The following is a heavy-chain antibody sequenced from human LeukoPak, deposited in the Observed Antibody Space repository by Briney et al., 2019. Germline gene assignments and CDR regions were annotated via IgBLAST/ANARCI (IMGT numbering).Heavy chain of an antibody. V-gene: IGHV4-38-2*02. CDR2: VYQSGTT. J-gene: IGHJ4*02. Sequence: PSETLSLTRTVSGFSISRGHYWGWVRQLPGAGLEWIGSVYQSGTTYYNPSLKSRVTTSVDMSKNQFSLRLRPVTAADTAVYYCARIFIRNGYSSYFDCWGQGTLVTVSS. CDR1: GFSISRGHY. D-gene: IGHD5-18*01. CDR3: ARIFIRNGYSSYFDC.